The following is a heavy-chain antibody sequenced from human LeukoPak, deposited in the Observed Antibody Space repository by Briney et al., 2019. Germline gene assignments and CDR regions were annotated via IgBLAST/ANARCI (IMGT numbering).Heavy chain of an antibody. Sequence: GGSLRLSCAASGFTFSSYSMNWVRQAPGKGLEWVSSISSSSSYIYYADSVKGRFTISRDNAKNSLYLQMNSLRAEDTAVYYCAREDYGSGRMYNWFDPWGPGTPVTVSS. CDR1: GFTFSSYS. V-gene: IGHV3-21*01. J-gene: IGHJ5*02. CDR2: ISSSSSYI. D-gene: IGHD3-10*01. CDR3: AREDYGSGRMYNWFDP.